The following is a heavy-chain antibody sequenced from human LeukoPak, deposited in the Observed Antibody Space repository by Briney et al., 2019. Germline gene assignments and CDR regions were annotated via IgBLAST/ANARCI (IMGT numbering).Heavy chain of an antibody. Sequence: SETLSLTCTVSGGSISSYYWSWIRQPPGKGLEWVGYIYYSGSTNYNPSLKSRVTISVDTSKNQFSLKLSSVTAADTAVYYCARERGNWNSFDYWGQGTLVTVSS. V-gene: IGHV4-59*01. CDR1: GGSISSYY. CDR2: IYYSGST. CDR3: ARERGNWNSFDY. D-gene: IGHD1/OR15-1a*01. J-gene: IGHJ4*02.